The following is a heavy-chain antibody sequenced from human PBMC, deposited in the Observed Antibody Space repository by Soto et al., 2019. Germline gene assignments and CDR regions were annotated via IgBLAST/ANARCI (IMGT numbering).Heavy chain of an antibody. Sequence: QVHLVQSGAEVKKPGASVKVSCKASGYTFTSYGFTWVRQAPGQGLAWMGWISGSNGNTNYAQKLQGRITMTTDTSTSTSYMELRSLRSDDTAVYYCARVGDGFDYWGQGTLVTVSS. D-gene: IGHD1-26*01. J-gene: IGHJ4*02. CDR3: ARVGDGFDY. V-gene: IGHV1-18*01. CDR1: GYTFTSYG. CDR2: ISGSNGNT.